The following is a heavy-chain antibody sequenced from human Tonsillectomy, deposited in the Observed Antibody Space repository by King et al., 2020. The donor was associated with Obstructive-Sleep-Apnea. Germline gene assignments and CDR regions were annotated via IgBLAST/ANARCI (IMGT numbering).Heavy chain of an antibody. CDR3: ARGAYDGSGSCDY. D-gene: IGHD3-10*01. V-gene: IGHV3-30*03. CDR2: ISYDGSDK. J-gene: IGHJ4*02. Sequence: VQLVESGGGVVQPGRSLRLSCAASGVTFSTYGMHWIRQAPGKGLEWVAIISYDGSDKYYADSVKGRFTISRDNSKNTLYLQMNCPRAEDTAVYYCARGAYDGSGSCDYWGQGTLVTVSS. CDR1: GVTFSTYG.